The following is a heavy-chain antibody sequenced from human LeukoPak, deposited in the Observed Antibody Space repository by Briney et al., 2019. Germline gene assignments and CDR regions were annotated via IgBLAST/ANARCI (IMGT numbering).Heavy chain of an antibody. V-gene: IGHV3-7*01. J-gene: IGHJ4*02. CDR2: IKPDGRDK. CDR1: GYTFSDYL. Sequence: GGSLRLSCAASGYTFSDYLMSWVRQAPGKGLERVANIKPDGRDKYHVDSVKGRFTISRDNAKASLYLLMNSLRAEDTAVYYCARGRFCDSGNCYLDYWGQRTLVTVSS. CDR3: ARGRFCDSGNCYLDY. D-gene: IGHD4-23*01.